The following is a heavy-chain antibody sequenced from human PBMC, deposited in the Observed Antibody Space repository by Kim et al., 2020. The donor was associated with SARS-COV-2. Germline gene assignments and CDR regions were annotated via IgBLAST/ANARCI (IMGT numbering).Heavy chain of an antibody. Sequence: GGSLRLSCAASGFTFSSYSMNWVRQAPGKGLEWVSYISSSSSTIYYADSVKGRFTISRDNAKNSLYLQMNSLRDEDTAVYYCARGFSYYGSGSYYNRDYYYYGMDVWGQGTTVTVSS. V-gene: IGHV3-48*02. CDR2: ISSSSSTI. D-gene: IGHD3-10*01. CDR3: ARGFSYYGSGSYYNRDYYYYGMDV. CDR1: GFTFSSYS. J-gene: IGHJ6*02.